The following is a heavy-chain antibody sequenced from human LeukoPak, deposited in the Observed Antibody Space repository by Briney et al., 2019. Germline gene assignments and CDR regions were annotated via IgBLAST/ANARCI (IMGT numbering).Heavy chain of an antibody. Sequence: SVKVSCKASGGTFSSYAIIWVRQAPGQGLEWMGGIIPIFGTANYAQKFQGRVTITADESTSTAYMELSSLRSEDTAVYYCARASRYYDILTGYYRSYYYYGMDVWGKGTTVTVSS. CDR2: IIPIFGTA. V-gene: IGHV1-69*01. CDR3: ARASRYYDILTGYYRSYYYYGMDV. CDR1: GGTFSSYA. D-gene: IGHD3-9*01. J-gene: IGHJ6*04.